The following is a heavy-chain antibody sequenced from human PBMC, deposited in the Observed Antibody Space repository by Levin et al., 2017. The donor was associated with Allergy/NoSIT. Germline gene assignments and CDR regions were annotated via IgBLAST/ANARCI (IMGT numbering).Heavy chain of an antibody. D-gene: IGHD6-13*01. CDR2: IHSSGTHT. J-gene: IGHJ4*02. Sequence: GASVKVSCAASGFSFSDYGMSWVRQAPGKGLEWVSTIHSSGTHTYYADSVKGRFTISRDNSKNTLYLEMNSLRVDDTAVYHCARYSSNWFDYLHHWGQGTLVTVSS. CDR3: ARYSSNWFDYLHH. CDR1: GFSFSDYG. V-gene: IGHV3-23*05.